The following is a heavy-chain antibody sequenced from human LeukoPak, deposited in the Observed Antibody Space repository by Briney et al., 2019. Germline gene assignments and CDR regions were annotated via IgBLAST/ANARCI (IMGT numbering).Heavy chain of an antibody. CDR2: IYHSGST. J-gene: IGHJ3*02. CDR1: GGSISSSNW. Sequence: SGTLSLTCAVSGGSISSSNWWSWVRPPPGKGLEWIGEIYHSGSTNYNPSLKSRVTISVDKSKNQFSLKLSSVTAADTAVYYCARGSYYDFWSGYRAPPGAFDIWGQGTMVTVSS. CDR3: ARGSYYDFWSGYRAPPGAFDI. D-gene: IGHD3-3*01. V-gene: IGHV4-4*02.